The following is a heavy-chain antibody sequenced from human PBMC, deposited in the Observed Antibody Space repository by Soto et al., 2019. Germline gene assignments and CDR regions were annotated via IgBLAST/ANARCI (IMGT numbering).Heavy chain of an antibody. J-gene: IGHJ4*02. CDR1: GFTFSTYS. CDR3: AKDRTNDYGDVDH. Sequence: EVQLVESGGGLVQPGGSLRLSCGASGFTFSTYSMHWVRQAPGRGLEWLSYISSSGVTRYYADSVRGRFTVSRDNAENSLYLHMNSLRDEDTAVYYCAKDRTNDYGDVDHWGQGTLVTVSS. CDR2: ISSSGVTR. D-gene: IGHD4-17*01. V-gene: IGHV3-48*02.